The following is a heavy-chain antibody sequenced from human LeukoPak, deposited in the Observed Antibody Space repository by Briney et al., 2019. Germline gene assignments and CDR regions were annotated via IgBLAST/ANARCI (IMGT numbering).Heavy chain of an antibody. Sequence: ASVRVSCKASGYTLTEKHLYWVRQAPGQGLEWMGWIDPKSGGTNVAQNFQGRLTMTRDTSINTAYMELSRLTSDDTTVYYCAREMGIKAFDVWGQGTVVTVSS. D-gene: IGHD7-27*01. CDR1: GYTLTEKH. V-gene: IGHV1-2*02. J-gene: IGHJ3*01. CDR2: IDPKSGGT. CDR3: AREMGIKAFDV.